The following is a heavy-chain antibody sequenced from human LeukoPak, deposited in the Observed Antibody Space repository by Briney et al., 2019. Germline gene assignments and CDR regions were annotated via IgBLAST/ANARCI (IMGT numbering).Heavy chain of an antibody. CDR3: ATRTGKKQWLARGYAFDI. V-gene: IGHV1-24*01. J-gene: IGHJ3*02. D-gene: IGHD6-19*01. CDR2: FDPEDGET. Sequence: ASVKVSCKVSGYTLTELSMHWVRQAPGKGLEWMGGFDPEDGETIYAQKFQGRVTMTEDTSTDTAYMELSSLRSEDTAVYYCATRTGKKQWLARGYAFDIWGQGTMVTVSS. CDR1: GYTLTELS.